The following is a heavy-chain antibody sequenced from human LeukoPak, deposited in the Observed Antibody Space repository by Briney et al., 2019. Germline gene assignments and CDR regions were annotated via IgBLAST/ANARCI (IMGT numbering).Heavy chain of an antibody. CDR1: GFTVSSHY. CDR2: IYSGGTT. V-gene: IGHV3-53*01. J-gene: IGHJ5*02. D-gene: IGHD3-9*01. CDR3: AKVGNDWSFSWFDP. Sequence: PGGSLRLSCAASGFTVSSHYMSWVRQAPGKGLEWVSVIYSGGTTYYADSVKGRFTISRDNSKNTLFLQMNSLRAEDTAVYYCAKVGNDWSFSWFDPWGQGTLVTVSS.